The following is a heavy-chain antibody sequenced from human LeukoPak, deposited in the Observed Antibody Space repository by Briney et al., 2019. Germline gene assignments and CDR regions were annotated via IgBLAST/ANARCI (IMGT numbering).Heavy chain of an antibody. CDR1: GGSFSGYY. CDR3: ARSTMVLWFGELPFFGNNGDAFDI. D-gene: IGHD3-10*01. CDR2: INHSGST. J-gene: IGHJ3*02. Sequence: SETLSLTCAVYGGSFSGYYWSWIRQPPGKGLEWIGEINHSGSTNYNPSLKSRVTISVDTSKNQFSLKLSSVTAADTAVYYCARSTMVLWFGELPFFGNNGDAFDIWGQGTMVTVSS. V-gene: IGHV4-34*01.